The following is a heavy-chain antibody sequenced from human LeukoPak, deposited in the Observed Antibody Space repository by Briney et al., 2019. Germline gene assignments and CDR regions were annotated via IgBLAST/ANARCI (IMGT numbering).Heavy chain of an antibody. CDR1: GGSISSGSFY. CDR2: IYPSGDS. CDR3: ARGYDRNGYQSRGFDY. D-gene: IGHD3-22*01. V-gene: IGHV4-61*02. J-gene: IGHJ4*02. Sequence: SETLSLTCTVSGGSISSGSFYWSWIRQTAGKGLEWIRRIYPSGDSQYSPSFRSRATISLDTRNQFSLKLSSVTAADTAVYFCARGYDRNGYQSRGFDYWGQGALVNVSS.